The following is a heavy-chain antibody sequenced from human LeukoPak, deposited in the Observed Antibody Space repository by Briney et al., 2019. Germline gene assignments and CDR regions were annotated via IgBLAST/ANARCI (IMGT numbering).Heavy chain of an antibody. Sequence: GVSVRLSCAASGFSFSSYCMSWVSQAPGKGREWVANIKQDGSEEYYVGSVKGRLTISRDNAKNSLYRQMNSLRAEDTAVYYCARGRYYSDTSGPYYFDSGSQGTLVTVSS. CDR1: GFSFSSYC. J-gene: IGHJ4*02. D-gene: IGHD3-22*01. CDR3: ARGRYYSDTSGPYYFDS. CDR2: IKQDGSEE. V-gene: IGHV3-7*04.